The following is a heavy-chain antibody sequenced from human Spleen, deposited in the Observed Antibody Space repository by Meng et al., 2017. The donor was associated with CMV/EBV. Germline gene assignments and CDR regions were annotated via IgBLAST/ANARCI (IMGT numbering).Heavy chain of an antibody. CDR1: GFTFSSYG. CDR3: ARGYFDY. CDR2: ISYDGSNK. J-gene: IGHJ4*02. V-gene: IGHV3-30*19. Sequence: QVQVVGAGGGVVQPGGALRLSCAASGFTFSSYGMHWVRQAPGKGLEWVAFISYDGSNKYYADSVKGRFTISRDNSKNTLYLQMNSLRAEDTAVYYCARGYFDYWGQGTLVTVSS.